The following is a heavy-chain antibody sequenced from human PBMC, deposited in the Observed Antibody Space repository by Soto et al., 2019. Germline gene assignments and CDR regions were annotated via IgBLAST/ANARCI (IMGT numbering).Heavy chain of an antibody. J-gene: IGHJ5*02. V-gene: IGHV3-74*01. CDR3: ARGDTSRYGRFDP. CDR2: ISGDGRTT. CDR1: EFTFSSYW. Sequence: GGSLRLSCAASEFTFSSYWMHWLRQAPGKGLVWVSRISGDGRTTSYADSVKGRFTISRDNAKNTLFLQMNSLRVEDTAVYYCARGDTSRYGRFDPWGQGTLVTVSS. D-gene: IGHD6-13*01.